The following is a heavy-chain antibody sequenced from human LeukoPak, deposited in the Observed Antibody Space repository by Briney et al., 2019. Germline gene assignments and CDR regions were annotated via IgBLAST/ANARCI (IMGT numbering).Heavy chain of an antibody. CDR1: GYTLTELS. J-gene: IGHJ4*02. CDR2: FDPEDGET. CDR3: ATAGYSSSWYRPFLDY. D-gene: IGHD6-13*01. Sequence: GASVKVSCKVSGYTLTELSMHWVRQAPGKGLEWMGGFDPEDGETIYAQKFQGRVTMTEDTSTDTAYMELSSLRPEDTAVYYCATAGYSSSWYRPFLDYWGQGTLVTVSS. V-gene: IGHV1-24*01.